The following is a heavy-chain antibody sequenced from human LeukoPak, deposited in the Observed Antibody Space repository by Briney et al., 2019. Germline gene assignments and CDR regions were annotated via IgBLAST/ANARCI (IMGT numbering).Heavy chain of an antibody. V-gene: IGHV4-30-2*01. J-gene: IGHJ4*02. CDR3: ARSRPYGDYIFDY. CDR2: INHSGST. CDR1: GGSISSGGYS. Sequence: PSETLSLTCAVSGGSISSGGYSWSWIRQPPGKGLEWIGEINHSGSTNYNPSLKSRVTISVDTSKNQFSLKLSSVTAADTAVYYCARSRPYGDYIFDYWGQGTLVTVSS. D-gene: IGHD4-17*01.